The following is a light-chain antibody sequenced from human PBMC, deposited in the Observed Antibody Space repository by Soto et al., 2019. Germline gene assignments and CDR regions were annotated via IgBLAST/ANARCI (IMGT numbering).Light chain of an antibody. CDR2: SAS. CDR3: QQSFSTPT. Sequence: DIQMTQSPSSLSTCIGDRATITCRASQRINIYLNWYRQKPGKAPELLIYSASNLQSGVPSRFSGSGSGTDFTLTISGLQSEDFATCYCQQSFSTPTFGQGTRLEI. V-gene: IGKV1-39*01. J-gene: IGKJ5*01. CDR1: QRINIY.